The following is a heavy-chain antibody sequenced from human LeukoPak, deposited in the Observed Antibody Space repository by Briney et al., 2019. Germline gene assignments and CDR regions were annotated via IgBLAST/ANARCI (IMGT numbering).Heavy chain of an antibody. D-gene: IGHD6-13*01. CDR3: ARGPYSSNWYVDY. Sequence: GGSLRLSCAASGFTFSGYAMHWVRQAPGKGLEYVSGTTDTGGSTYYAYSVKGRFTISRDSAKNSLYLQMNSLRAEDTAVYYCARGPYSSNWYVDYWGQGTLVTVAS. V-gene: IGHV3-64*04. CDR2: TTDTGGST. J-gene: IGHJ4*02. CDR1: GFTFSGYA.